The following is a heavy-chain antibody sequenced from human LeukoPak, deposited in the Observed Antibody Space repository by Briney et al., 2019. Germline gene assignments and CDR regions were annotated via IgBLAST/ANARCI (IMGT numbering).Heavy chain of an antibody. CDR2: ISYDGSNK. CDR3: ARDWERGTYGSGSTNLDY. Sequence: GRSLRLSCAASGFTFSSYAMHWVRQAPGKGLEWVAVISYDGSNKYYADSVKGRFTISRDNSKNTLYLQMNSLRAEDTAVYYRARDWERGTYGSGSTNLDYWGQGTLVTVSS. J-gene: IGHJ4*02. V-gene: IGHV3-30*04. D-gene: IGHD3-10*01. CDR1: GFTFSSYA.